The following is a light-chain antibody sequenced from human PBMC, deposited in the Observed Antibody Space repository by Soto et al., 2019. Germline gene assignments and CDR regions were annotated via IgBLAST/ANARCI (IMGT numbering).Light chain of an antibody. Sequence: DIQMTQSPSSLSASVGDRVTITCRASQTISSRLAWYQQKPGQAPKLLIYKATNLQTGVASRFSGSGSGTEFSLSISSLQPDDFAVYYCQQYNAFQYTFGQGTRLDI. V-gene: IGKV1-5*03. CDR3: QQYNAFQYT. J-gene: IGKJ2*01. CDR1: QTISSR. CDR2: KAT.